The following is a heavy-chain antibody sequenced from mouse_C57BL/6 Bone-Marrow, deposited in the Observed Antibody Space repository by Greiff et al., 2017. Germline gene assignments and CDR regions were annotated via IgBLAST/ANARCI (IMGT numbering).Heavy chain of an antibody. Sequence: QVQLKESGAKLARPGASVKMSCKASGYTFTSYTMHWVKQRPGQGLEWIGYINPSSGYTKYNQKFKDKATLTADKSSSTAYMQLSSLTSEDSAVYDCARSFYFYAMDYWGQGTSVTVSS. V-gene: IGHV1-4*01. CDR3: ARSFYFYAMDY. D-gene: IGHD2-1*01. CDR2: INPSSGYT. J-gene: IGHJ4*01. CDR1: GYTFTSYT.